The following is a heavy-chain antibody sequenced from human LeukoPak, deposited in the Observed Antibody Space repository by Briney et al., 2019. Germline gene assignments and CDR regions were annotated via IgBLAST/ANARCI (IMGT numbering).Heavy chain of an antibody. D-gene: IGHD3-10*01. CDR1: GGSISSYY. V-gene: IGHV4-59*01. CDR2: AYYSGST. CDR3: ASRSGRNYYGMDG. J-gene: IGHJ6*02. Sequence: SETLSLTCTVSGGSISSYYWNWIRQPPGKALEWLGYAYYSGSTNYNPSPKSRLTISVATSKAQFSLTLSAVTAADTAIYYCASRSGRNYYGMDGWGQGATVIVSS.